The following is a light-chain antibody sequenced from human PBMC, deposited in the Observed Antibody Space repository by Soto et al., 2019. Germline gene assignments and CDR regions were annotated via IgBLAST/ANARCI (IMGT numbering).Light chain of an antibody. J-gene: IGKJ1*01. V-gene: IGKV3-20*01. CDR3: KHYGNSRWT. CDR2: GES. Sequence: EIVSTQSPGALSLSAVEGANVSCRSSQSVSSSYLVWYQQKHGRAPRLLIYGESSRATGIKDRFSGSGSGTDFTLTISSMEHEDFEVYYCKHYGNSRWTCGQGTKG. CDR1: QSVSSSY.